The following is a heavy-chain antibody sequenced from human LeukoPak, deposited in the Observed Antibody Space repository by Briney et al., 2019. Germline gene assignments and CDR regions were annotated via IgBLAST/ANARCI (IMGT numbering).Heavy chain of an antibody. D-gene: IGHD5-12*01. CDR1: GFTVSSNY. J-gene: IGHJ4*02. CDR2: IYSGGGT. V-gene: IGHV3-53*01. Sequence: GGSLRLSCAASGFTVSSNYMTWVRQAPGKGLEWVSIIYSGGGTYYADSVKGRFTISRDNSKNTLYLQMNTLRAEDTAMYYCATKVVGYSGNVFDYWGQGTLVTVSS. CDR3: ATKVVGYSGNVFDY.